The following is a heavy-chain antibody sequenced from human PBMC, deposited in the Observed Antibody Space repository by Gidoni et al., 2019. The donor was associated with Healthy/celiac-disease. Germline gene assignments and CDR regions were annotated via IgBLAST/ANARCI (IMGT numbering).Heavy chain of an antibody. CDR2: ISDDGSNK. V-gene: IGHV3-30*18. CDR1: GCTSSSYG. D-gene: IGHD2-2*01. J-gene: IGHJ6*02. Sequence: QVQLVESGGGVVQPGRSLRLSCAASGCTSSSYGMQWVRQAPGKVLEWVAVISDDGSNKYYADSVKGRFTISRDNSKNTLYLQMNSLRAEDTAVYYCAKDLVVVPAASYYYYGMDVWGQGTTVTVSS. CDR3: AKDLVVVPAASYYYYGMDV.